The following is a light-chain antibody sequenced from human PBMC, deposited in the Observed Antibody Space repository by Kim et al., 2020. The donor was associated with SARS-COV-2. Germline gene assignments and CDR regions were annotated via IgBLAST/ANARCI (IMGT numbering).Light chain of an antibody. V-gene: IGKV3-15*01. CDR2: GAS. J-gene: IGKJ1*01. CDR1: HSVSSN. CDR3: QQYDNWPQT. Sequence: ASPGERATLSCRASHSVSSNLAWYQQRPGQAPRLVIYGASTRATGIPARFSGGGSETDFTLTISSLQSEDSAVYYCQQYDNWPQTFGQGTKVDIK.